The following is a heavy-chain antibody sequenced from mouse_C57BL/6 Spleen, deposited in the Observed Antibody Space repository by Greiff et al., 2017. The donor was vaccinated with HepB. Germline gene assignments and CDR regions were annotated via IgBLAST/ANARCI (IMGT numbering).Heavy chain of an antibody. Sequence: VQLQQSGAELVRPGTSVKVSCKASGYAFTNYLIEWVKQRPGQGLEWIGVINPGSGGTNYNEKFKGKATLTADKSSSTAYMQLSSLTSEDSAVYFCARGWLRRGAWFAYWGQGTLVTVSA. V-gene: IGHV1-54*01. D-gene: IGHD2-2*01. CDR3: ARGWLRRGAWFAY. J-gene: IGHJ3*01. CDR1: GYAFTNYL. CDR2: INPGSGGT.